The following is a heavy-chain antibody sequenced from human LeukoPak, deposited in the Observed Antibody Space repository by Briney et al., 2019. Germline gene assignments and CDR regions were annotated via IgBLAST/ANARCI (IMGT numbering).Heavy chain of an antibody. CDR1: GFTFSSYG. CDR3: ARDCSSTSCWQFDY. V-gene: IGHV3-33*01. D-gene: IGHD2-2*01. J-gene: IGHJ4*02. Sequence: GGSLRLSCAASGFTFSSYGIHWVRQAPGKGLGWEAVIWYDGSNKYYADSVKGRFTISRDNSKKTLYLQMNSLRAEDSAVYYCARDCSSTSCWQFDYWGQGTLVTVSS. CDR2: IWYDGSNK.